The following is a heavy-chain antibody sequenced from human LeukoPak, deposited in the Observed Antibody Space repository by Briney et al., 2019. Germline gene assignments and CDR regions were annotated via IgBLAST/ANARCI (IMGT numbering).Heavy chain of an antibody. D-gene: IGHD5-18*01. Sequence: GASVKVSCKASGYTFTSYGISWVRQAPGQGLEWMGWITTYKGNTNYAQKLQGRVTMTTDTSTSTAYMGLRSLKSDDTAMYYCARVGIDAAVDNFDYWGQGTLVTVSS. CDR1: GYTFTSYG. CDR2: ITTYKGNT. V-gene: IGHV1-18*01. J-gene: IGHJ4*02. CDR3: ARVGIDAAVDNFDY.